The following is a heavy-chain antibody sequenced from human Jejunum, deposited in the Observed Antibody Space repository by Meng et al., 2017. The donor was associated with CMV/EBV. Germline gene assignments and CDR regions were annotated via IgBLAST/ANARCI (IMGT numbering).Heavy chain of an antibody. CDR1: GYAFTGYY. CDR2: INPSSGAI. D-gene: IGHD2-21*01. Sequence: QGQLLQFGAEVKKPGASVKVSCKASGYAFTGYYIHWLRQAPGQGLEWMGWINPSSGAIFYAQKFQDRVTMGRETSITTVYMDLSSLRSDDTAVYFCSRGGGGDGTYLLDYWGQGTLVTASS. CDR3: SRGGGGDGTYLLDY. J-gene: IGHJ4*02. V-gene: IGHV1-2*02.